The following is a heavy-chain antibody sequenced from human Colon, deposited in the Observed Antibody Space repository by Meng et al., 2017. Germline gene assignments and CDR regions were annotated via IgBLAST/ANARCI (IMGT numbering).Heavy chain of an antibody. CDR1: GGSVTDAH. CDR2: INHDGIT. Sequence: HGQLPQWGAGPCKPSETLARTWPLHGGSVTDAHWSWVRQPPVTGLGWIGEINHDGITNYTPSLKSRVTIFVDTSKDQFSLTLRSVTAADTAVYYCARNNIKSFFGSSNYRLYNYFDPWGQGTLVTVSS. CDR3: ARNNIKSFFGSSNYRLYNYFDP. D-gene: IGHD3-10*01. V-gene: IGHV4-34*01. J-gene: IGHJ5*01.